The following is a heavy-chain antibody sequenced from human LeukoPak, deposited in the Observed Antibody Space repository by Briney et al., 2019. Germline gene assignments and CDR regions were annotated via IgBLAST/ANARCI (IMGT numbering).Heavy chain of an antibody. CDR1: GFTFSSYS. D-gene: IGHD2-21*01. J-gene: IGHJ6*03. Sequence: PGGSLRLSCAASGFTFSSYSMNWVRQAPGKGLEWVSYISSSSSTIYYADSVKGRFTISRDNAKNSLYLQMNSLRAEDTALYYCATSYRLNYYYMDVWGKGTTVTVSS. CDR2: ISSSSSTI. V-gene: IGHV3-48*01. CDR3: ATSYRLNYYYMDV.